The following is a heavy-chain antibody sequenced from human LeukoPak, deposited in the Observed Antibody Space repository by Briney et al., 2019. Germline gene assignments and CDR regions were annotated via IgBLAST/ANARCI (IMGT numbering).Heavy chain of an antibody. CDR3: ARDLYYYGSGSDFTADY. CDR2: ISYDGSNK. V-gene: IGHV3-30-3*01. CDR1: GFTFSSYA. D-gene: IGHD3-10*01. Sequence: GGSLRLSCAASGFTFSSYAMTWVRQAPGKGLEWVAVISYDGSNKYYADSVKGRFTISRDNSKNTLYLQMNSLRAEDTAVYYCARDLYYYGSGSDFTADYWGQGTLVTVSS. J-gene: IGHJ4*02.